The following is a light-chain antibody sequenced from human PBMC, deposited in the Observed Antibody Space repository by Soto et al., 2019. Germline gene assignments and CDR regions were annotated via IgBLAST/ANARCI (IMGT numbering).Light chain of an antibody. CDR2: GDT. Sequence: QSVLTQPPSVSGAPGQRVTISCTGSRSSIGVGYAVHWYRHLPGTAPKLLIFGDTNRPSGVPDRFSASKSGTSASLAIAGLQAEDEADYYCQSYDGSLSGFYVFGSGTKVTV. CDR1: RSSIGVGYA. CDR3: QSYDGSLSGFYV. J-gene: IGLJ1*01. V-gene: IGLV1-40*01.